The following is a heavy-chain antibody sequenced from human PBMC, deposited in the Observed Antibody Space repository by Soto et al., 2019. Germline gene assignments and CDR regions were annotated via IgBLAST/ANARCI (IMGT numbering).Heavy chain of an antibody. J-gene: IGHJ5*02. CDR1: AASISSSNDY. Sequence: QLQESGPGLVKPSETLPLSCTVSAASISSSNDYWAWIRQSPGRGLEWIGSIYHTGTTYYSPSRKSRVTLSVDTSKNVCSLKLYSVTASDRAIYFCARHGPSAPRGFFDAWGRGVLVTDSS. CDR2: IYHTGTT. CDR3: ARHGPSAPRGFFDA. V-gene: IGHV4-39*01. D-gene: IGHD3-10*01.